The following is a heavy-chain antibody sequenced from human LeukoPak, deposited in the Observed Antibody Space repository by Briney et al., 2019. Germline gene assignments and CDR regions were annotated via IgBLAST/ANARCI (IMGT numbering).Heavy chain of an antibody. CDR1: GGSISSGGYY. J-gene: IGHJ4*02. D-gene: IGHD5-24*01. CDR2: IYYSGST. CDR3: ARVRRWLRFRWGFDY. Sequence: SETLSLTCTVSGGSISSGGYYWSWIRQHPGKGLEWIGYIYYSGSTYYNPSLKSRVTISVDTSKNQFSLKLSSVTAADTAVYYCARVRRWLRFRWGFDYWGQGTLVTVSS. V-gene: IGHV4-31*03.